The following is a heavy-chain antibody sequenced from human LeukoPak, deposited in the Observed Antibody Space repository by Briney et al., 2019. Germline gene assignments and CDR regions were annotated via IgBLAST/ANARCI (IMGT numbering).Heavy chain of an antibody. Sequence: PSETLSLTCTVSGGSISSGGYYWSWIRQHPGKGLEWIGYIYYSGSTYYNPSLKSRVTISVDTSKNQFSLKLSSVTAADTAVYYCARASRVVTMIVGERGNYFDYWGQGTLVTVSS. CDR1: GGSISSGGYY. CDR3: ARASRVVTMIVGERGNYFDY. D-gene: IGHD3-22*01. CDR2: IYYSGST. V-gene: IGHV4-31*03. J-gene: IGHJ4*02.